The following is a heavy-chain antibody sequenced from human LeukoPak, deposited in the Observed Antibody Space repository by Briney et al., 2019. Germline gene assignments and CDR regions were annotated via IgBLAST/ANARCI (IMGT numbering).Heavy chain of an antibody. CDR2: IYYSGST. V-gene: IGHV4-31*03. Sequence: SETLSLTCTVSGGSISSGGYYWSWIRQHPGKGLEWIGYIYYSGSTYYNPSLKSRVTISVDTSKNQFSLKLSPVTAADTAVYYCARDWRYAFDIWGQGTMVTVSS. J-gene: IGHJ3*02. CDR3: ARDWRYAFDI. CDR1: GGSISSGGYY.